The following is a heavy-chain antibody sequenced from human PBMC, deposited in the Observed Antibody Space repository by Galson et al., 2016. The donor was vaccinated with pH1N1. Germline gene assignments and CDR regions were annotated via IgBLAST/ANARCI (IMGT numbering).Heavy chain of an antibody. CDR1: GFTFSSYS. CDR2: ISGGGSHR. D-gene: IGHD2-2*01. Sequence: SLRLSCAASGFTFSSYSMAWIRQAPGKGLEWVSVISGGGSHRFYADSVKGRFTISRDNSKNTLFLQMTSLRAEDTAVYYCVRERDLGTEVPDDFDYWGRGTLVTVSS. V-gene: IGHV3-23*01. J-gene: IGHJ4*02. CDR3: VRERDLGTEVPDDFDY.